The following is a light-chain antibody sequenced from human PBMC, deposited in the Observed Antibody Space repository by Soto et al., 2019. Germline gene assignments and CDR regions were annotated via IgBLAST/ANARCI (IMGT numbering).Light chain of an antibody. CDR3: QQYGNSPWPT. V-gene: IGKV3-20*01. J-gene: IGKJ1*01. CDR1: QSVSSDY. Sequence: EIVLTQSPVTLSLSPGERATLSCRASQSVSSDYLAWYQQKPGQAPRLLIHGTSSRASGIPDRFSGSGSGTDFTLTISRLETEDFAVYYCQQYGNSPWPTFGQGTKVEIK. CDR2: GTS.